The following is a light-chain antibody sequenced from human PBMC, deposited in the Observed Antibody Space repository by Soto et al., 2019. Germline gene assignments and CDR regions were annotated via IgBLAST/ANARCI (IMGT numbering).Light chain of an antibody. CDR1: QNVGIN. J-gene: IGKJ1*01. Sequence: EIVMTQSPATLSVSPGERATLSCRASQNVGINLAWYHQKPGQAPRVLIYGASTRATGIPARFSGSGSGTEFTLTISSLQSEDFAVYYCQQYNNWPRTFGQGTKVEIK. CDR2: GAS. V-gene: IGKV3-15*01. CDR3: QQYNNWPRT.